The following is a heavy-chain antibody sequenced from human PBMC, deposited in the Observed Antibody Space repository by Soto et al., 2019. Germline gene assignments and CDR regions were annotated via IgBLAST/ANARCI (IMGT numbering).Heavy chain of an antibody. J-gene: IGHJ4*02. CDR1: GFTFSTYG. CDR2: ISSSSSTI. Sequence: EVQLVEFGGGLVQPGGSLRLSCEALGFTFSTYGMNWVRQAPGKELEWVSYISSSSSTIYYADSVKGRFTISRDDAKNSLYLQMNSLRAEDTAVYFCARGVNYYGSGSYSSFDYWGQGTLVTVSS. V-gene: IGHV3-48*01. D-gene: IGHD3-10*01. CDR3: ARGVNYYGSGSYSSFDY.